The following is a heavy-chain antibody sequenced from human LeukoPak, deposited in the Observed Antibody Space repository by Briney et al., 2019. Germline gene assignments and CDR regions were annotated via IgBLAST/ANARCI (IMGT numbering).Heavy chain of an antibody. J-gene: IGHJ4*02. CDR1: GGSVSSGSYY. CDR2: IYYSGST. Sequence: PSETLSLTCTVSGGSVSSGSYYWSWIQQPPGKGLEWIGYIYYSGSTNYNPSLKSRVTISVDTSKNQFSLKLSSVTAADTAVYYCARGLMTTVVKYDYWGQGTLVTVSS. D-gene: IGHD4-23*01. V-gene: IGHV4-61*01. CDR3: ARGLMTTVVKYDY.